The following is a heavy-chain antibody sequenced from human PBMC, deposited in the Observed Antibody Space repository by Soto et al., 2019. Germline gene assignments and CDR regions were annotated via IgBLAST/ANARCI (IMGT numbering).Heavy chain of an antibody. V-gene: IGHV1-69*13. D-gene: IGHD3-22*01. CDR1: GGTFSSYA. Sequence: SVKVSCKASGGTFSSYAISWVRQAPGQGLEWMGGIIPIFGTANYAQKFQGRVTITADESTSTAYMELSSLRSEDTAVYYCARQYYYDSSGYYPSDYYGMDVWGQGTTVTVSS. J-gene: IGHJ6*02. CDR2: IIPIFGTA. CDR3: ARQYYYDSSGYYPSDYYGMDV.